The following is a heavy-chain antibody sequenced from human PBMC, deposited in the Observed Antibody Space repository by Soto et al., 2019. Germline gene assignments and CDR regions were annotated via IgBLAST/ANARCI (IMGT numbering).Heavy chain of an antibody. CDR3: ANYDYVWGSYRYMHFQH. CDR1: GFTFSSYA. D-gene: IGHD3-16*02. J-gene: IGHJ1*01. Sequence: QVQLVESGGGVVQPGRSLRLSCAASGFTFSSYAMHWVRQAPGKGLEWVAVISYDGSNKYYADSVKGRFTISRDNSKNTLDMQMNSMRAEDTAVYYCANYDYVWGSYRYMHFQHWGQGTLVTVAS. CDR2: ISYDGSNK. V-gene: IGHV3-30-3*01.